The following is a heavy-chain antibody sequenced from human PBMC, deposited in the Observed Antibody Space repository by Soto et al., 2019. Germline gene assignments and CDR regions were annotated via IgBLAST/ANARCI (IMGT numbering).Heavy chain of an antibody. CDR1: GFTFGNYW. D-gene: IGHD2-21*01. CDR2: IKQDGSER. V-gene: IGHV3-7*01. CDR3: ASARHIGP. Sequence: GGSLRLSCAASGFTFGNYWMSWVRQAPGKGPEWVANIKQDGSERNYVDSVKGRFTISRDNAENSLYLQMNSLRVEDTGVCYCASARHIGPWGQGTLVTVSS. J-gene: IGHJ5*02.